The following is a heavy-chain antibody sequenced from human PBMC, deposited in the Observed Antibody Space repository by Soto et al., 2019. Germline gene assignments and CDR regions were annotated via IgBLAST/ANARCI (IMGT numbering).Heavy chain of an antibody. CDR1: GFTFGNYG. Sequence: GGSLRLSCETSGFTFGNYGMGWVRQAPGKGLYWVSGIISSSRRTYYADSVRGRFTISRDNSKNSLYLQMNSLRAEDTAVYYCARDGIAAAGAYGMDVWGQGTTVTVSS. D-gene: IGHD6-13*01. CDR2: IISSSRRT. J-gene: IGHJ6*02. V-gene: IGHV3-23*01. CDR3: ARDGIAAAGAYGMDV.